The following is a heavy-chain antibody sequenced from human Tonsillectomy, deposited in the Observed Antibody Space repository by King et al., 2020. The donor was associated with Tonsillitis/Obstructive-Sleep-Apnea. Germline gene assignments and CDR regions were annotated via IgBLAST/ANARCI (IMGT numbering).Heavy chain of an antibody. CDR3: ARDGRYNWNLFDY. D-gene: IGHD1-20*01. Sequence: QVQLQESGPGLVKPSETLSLTCTVSGGSISSYYWSWIRQPPGKGLEWIGYIYYSGSTNYNPSLKSRVTISVDTSENQFSLKLSSVTDADTAVYYCARDGRYNWNLFDYWGQGNLVTVSS. CDR2: IYYSGST. V-gene: IGHV4-59*01. J-gene: IGHJ4*01. CDR1: GGSISSYY.